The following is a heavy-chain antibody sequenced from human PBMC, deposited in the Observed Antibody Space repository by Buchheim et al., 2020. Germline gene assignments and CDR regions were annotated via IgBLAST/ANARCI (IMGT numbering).Heavy chain of an antibody. CDR1: GFTFSNFG. CDR2: IGYGGGNK. CDR3: VKDIGDPGAH. J-gene: IGHJ4*02. Sequence: QVKLVESGGGVVQPGRSLRLSCATSGFTFSNFGVHWVRQAPGKGLEWLAFIGYGGGNKYYAESVKGRFTISTDNSKNTLYLQMHSLRVDDTALYYCVKDIGDPGAHWGQGT. V-gene: IGHV3-30*02. D-gene: IGHD1-26*01.